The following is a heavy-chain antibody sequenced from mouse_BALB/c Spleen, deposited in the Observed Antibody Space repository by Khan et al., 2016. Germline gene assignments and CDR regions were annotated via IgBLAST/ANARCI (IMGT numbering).Heavy chain of an antibody. CDR2: IRLKSNNYAT. Sequence: EVKLEVSGGGLVQPGGSMKLSCVATGFTFSNYWMNWVRQSPEKGLEWVAEIRLKSNNYATHYAESVKGRFTNSRDDSKSSVYLQMNNLRAEDTGIYYCTTGFAYWGQGTLVTVSA. CDR1: GFTFSNYW. J-gene: IGHJ3*01. CDR3: TTGFAY. V-gene: IGHV6-6*02.